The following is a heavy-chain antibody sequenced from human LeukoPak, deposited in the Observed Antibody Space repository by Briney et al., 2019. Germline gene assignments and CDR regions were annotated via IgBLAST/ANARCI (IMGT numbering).Heavy chain of an antibody. CDR1: GYTFTSYD. J-gene: IGHJ4*02. CDR3: ARVDGYNLNAIDY. Sequence: ASVKVSCKASGYTFTSYDFNWVRQATGQGLEWMGWMNPNSGNTGYAQKFQGRVTMTRNTSISTAYMELSSLRSEDTAVYYCARVDGYNLNAIDYWGQGTLVTVSS. V-gene: IGHV1-8*01. D-gene: IGHD5-24*01. CDR2: MNPNSGNT.